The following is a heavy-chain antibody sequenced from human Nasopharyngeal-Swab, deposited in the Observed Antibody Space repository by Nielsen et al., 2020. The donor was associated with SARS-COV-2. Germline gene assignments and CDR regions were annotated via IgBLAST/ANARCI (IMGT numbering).Heavy chain of an antibody. D-gene: IGHD6-19*01. Sequence: SETLSLTCTVSGYSISSGYYWGWIRQPPGKGLEWIGSIYHSGSTYYNPSLKSRVTISVDTSKNQFSLKLSSVTAADTAVYYCARGGYSSGWVVYWGQGTLGTVSS. CDR1: GYSISSGYY. J-gene: IGHJ4*02. V-gene: IGHV4-38-2*02. CDR2: IYHSGST. CDR3: ARGGYSSGWVVY.